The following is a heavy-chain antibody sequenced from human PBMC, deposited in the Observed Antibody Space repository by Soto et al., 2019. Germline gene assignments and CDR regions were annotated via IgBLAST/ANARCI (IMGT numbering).Heavy chain of an antibody. CDR2: VYYNGNT. Sequence: SETLSLTCTVSGGSISSSSYYWGWIRQSPGKGLEWIGTVYYNGNTYYNPSLKSRVTISGDTSKNQFSLKLSSVTPADTAVYYCARTYYYDSSGYLVDWYFDLWGRGTLVTVSS. CDR3: ARTYYYDSSGYLVDWYFDL. D-gene: IGHD3-22*01. J-gene: IGHJ2*01. CDR1: GGSISSSSYY. V-gene: IGHV4-39*01.